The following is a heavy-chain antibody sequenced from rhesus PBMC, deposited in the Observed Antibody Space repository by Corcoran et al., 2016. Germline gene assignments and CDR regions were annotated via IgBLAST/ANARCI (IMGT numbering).Heavy chain of an antibody. D-gene: IGHD6-43*01. CDR1: GASISSNY. CDR3: ASYPRIAAARYYFDY. CDR2: IYGGDGTA. J-gene: IGHJ4*01. Sequence: QVQLQESGPGLVKPSETLPLTCAVSGASISSNYWSWIRQPPGKGLEWIGYIYGGDGTATDTPSLKIRVTISKYPSQSQFSLKLSSVTAADTAVYYCASYPRIAAARYYFDYWGQGVLVTVSS. V-gene: IGHV4S6*01.